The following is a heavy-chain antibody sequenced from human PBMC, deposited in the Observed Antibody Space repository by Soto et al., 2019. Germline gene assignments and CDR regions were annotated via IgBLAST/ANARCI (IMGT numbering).Heavy chain of an antibody. J-gene: IGHJ4*02. V-gene: IGHV3-7*05. CDR3: ARDRGYSYGKDNDY. CDR1: GFTFSTYW. CDR2: IKQDGSEK. Sequence: PGGSLRLSCAASGFTFSTYWMSWVRQAPGKGLGWVANIKQDGSEKYYVDSVKGRFTISRDNARNSLYLQMNSLRAEDTAVYYCARDRGYSYGKDNDYWGQGTLVTVS. D-gene: IGHD5-18*01.